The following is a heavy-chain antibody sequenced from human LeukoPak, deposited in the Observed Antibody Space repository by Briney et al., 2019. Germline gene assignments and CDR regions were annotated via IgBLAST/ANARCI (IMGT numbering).Heavy chain of an antibody. D-gene: IGHD5-12*01. CDR1: GDSVSSNSAA. Sequence: SQTLSLTCAISGDSVSSNSAAWNWIRQSTSRGLEWLGRTYYRSKWYNGYAVSVKSRVTINPDTSKNQFSLQLNSVTPEDTAVYYCARVFSSAYDTSFDYWGQGTLVTVSS. CDR3: ARVFSSAYDTSFDY. CDR2: TYYRSKWYN. J-gene: IGHJ4*02. V-gene: IGHV6-1*01.